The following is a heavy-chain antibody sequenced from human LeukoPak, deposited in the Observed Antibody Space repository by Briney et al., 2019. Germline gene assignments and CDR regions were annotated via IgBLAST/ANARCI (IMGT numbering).Heavy chain of an antibody. CDR2: IWYDGSNK. J-gene: IGHJ3*02. CDR3: AREPGRSAKAFDI. D-gene: IGHD1-26*01. V-gene: IGHV3-33*01. Sequence: QPGRSLRLSCAASGFTFSSYGMHWVRQAPGKGLEWVAVIWYDGSNKYYADSVKGRFTISRDNSKNTLYLQMNSLRAEDTAVYYCAREPGRSAKAFDIWGQETMVSVSS. CDR1: GFTFSSYG.